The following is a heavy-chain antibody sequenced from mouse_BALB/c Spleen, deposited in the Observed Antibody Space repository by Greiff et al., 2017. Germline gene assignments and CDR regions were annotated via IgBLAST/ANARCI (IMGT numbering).Heavy chain of an antibody. J-gene: IGHJ2*01. D-gene: IGHD1-1*01. CDR2: IYPGNSDT. CDR3: TKFITTVVEGYYFDY. Sequence: VQLQQSGTVLARPGASVKMSCKASGYTFTSYWMHWVKQRPGQGLEWIGAIYPGNSDTSYNQKFKGKAKLTAVTSTSTAYMELSSLTNEDSAVYYCTKFITTVVEGYYFDYWGQGTTLTVSS. V-gene: IGHV1-5*01. CDR1: GYTFTSYW.